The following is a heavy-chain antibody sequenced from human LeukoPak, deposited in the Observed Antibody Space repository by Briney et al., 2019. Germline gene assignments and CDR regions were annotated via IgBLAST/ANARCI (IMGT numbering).Heavy chain of an antibody. CDR2: ISGSGGST. Sequence: GGSLRLSCAASGFTFSSYAMSWVRQAPGKGLEWVSAISGSGGSTYYADSVKGRSTISRDNSKNTLYLQMNSLRAEDTAVYYCAKEAKVLRFLVLLPYYFDYWGQGTLVTVSS. D-gene: IGHD3-3*01. J-gene: IGHJ4*02. V-gene: IGHV3-23*01. CDR1: GFTFSSYA. CDR3: AKEAKVLRFLVLLPYYFDY.